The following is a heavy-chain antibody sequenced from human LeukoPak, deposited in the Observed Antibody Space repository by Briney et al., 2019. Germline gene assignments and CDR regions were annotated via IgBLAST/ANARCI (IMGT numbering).Heavy chain of an antibody. CDR1: GGSISSYY. Sequence: SETLSLACTVSGGSISSYYWSWIRPPPGKGLEWVGYIYYSGSTNYNPSLKSRVTISVDTSKNQFSLKLSSVNAADTAVYYCARIGSYYFDYWGQGTLVTVSS. CDR2: IYYSGST. CDR3: ARIGSYYFDY. V-gene: IGHV4-59*01. D-gene: IGHD2-2*03. J-gene: IGHJ4*02.